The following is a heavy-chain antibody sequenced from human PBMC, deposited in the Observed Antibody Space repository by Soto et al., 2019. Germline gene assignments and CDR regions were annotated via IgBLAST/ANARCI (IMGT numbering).Heavy chain of an antibody. D-gene: IGHD6-25*01. Sequence: SETLSLTCSVSGASIKSYYWSWIRQPAGKGLEWIGRIFASGTTNYNPSLRSRVTLSIDTSKNQFSLKLRSVTAADTAMYYCGTDSGTYLNWFDPWGQGTLVTVSA. J-gene: IGHJ5*02. V-gene: IGHV4-4*07. CDR2: IFASGTT. CDR1: GASIKSYY. CDR3: GTDSGTYLNWFDP.